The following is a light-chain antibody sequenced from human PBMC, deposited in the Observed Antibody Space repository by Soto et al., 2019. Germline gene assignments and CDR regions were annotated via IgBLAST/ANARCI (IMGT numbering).Light chain of an antibody. V-gene: IGKV3-15*01. CDR3: QHYNEWPLT. J-gene: IGKJ4*01. CDR1: QSVNTN. Sequence: EIVLTQSPATLSFSPGERATLSCRASQSVNTNLAWYQQKPGQAPSLLIFGASTRAIGIPARFSGSGSGTEFTLTISSLQSEGFAVYYCQHYNEWPLTFGGGTKVDIK. CDR2: GAS.